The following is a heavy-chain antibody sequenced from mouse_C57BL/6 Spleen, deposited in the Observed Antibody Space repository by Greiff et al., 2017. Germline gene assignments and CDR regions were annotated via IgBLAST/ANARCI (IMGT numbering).Heavy chain of an antibody. CDR1: GYTFTDYN. CDR2: INPNNGGT. V-gene: IGHV1-18*01. J-gene: IGHJ3*01. Sequence: VQLQQSGPELVKPGASVKIPCKASGYTFTDYNMDWVKQSPGKSLEWIGDINPNNGGTIYNQKFKGKATLTVDKSSRTAYMELRSLTSEDTAVYYCAIHYGYDVLAWFAYWGQGTLVTVSA. D-gene: IGHD2-2*01. CDR3: AIHYGYDVLAWFAY.